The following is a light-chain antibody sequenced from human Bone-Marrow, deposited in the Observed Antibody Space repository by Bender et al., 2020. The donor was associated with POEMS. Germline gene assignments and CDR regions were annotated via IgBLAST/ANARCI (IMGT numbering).Light chain of an antibody. CDR1: SSNIGAHA. V-gene: IGLV1-44*01. CDR2: SSH. J-gene: IGLJ2*01. Sequence: QSVLTQPPSASGTPGQRVTISCSGGSSNIGAHAVNWYQHLPGTAPKLLIYSSHRRPSEVPDRFSGSRSGTSASLAISGLQSEDEADYYCQSFDSSLGVLVFGGGTMLTV. CDR3: QSFDSSLGVLV.